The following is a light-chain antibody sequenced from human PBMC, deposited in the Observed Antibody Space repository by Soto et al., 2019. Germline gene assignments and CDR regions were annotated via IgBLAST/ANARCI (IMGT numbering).Light chain of an antibody. V-gene: IGLV2-8*01. CDR3: SSYAASNNFV. CDR2: EVS. J-gene: IGLJ1*01. Sequence: QSVLTQPPSASGSHGQSVTISCTGTSSDFGAYNYVSWYQQHPGKAPKLMIYEVSKRPSGVPDRFSGSKSGNTASLTVSGLQAEDEADYYCSSYAASNNFVFGTGTKLTVL. CDR1: SSDFGAYNY.